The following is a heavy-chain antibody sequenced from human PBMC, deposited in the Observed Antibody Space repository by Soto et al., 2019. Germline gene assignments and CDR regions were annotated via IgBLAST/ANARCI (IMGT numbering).Heavy chain of an antibody. Sequence: KTSETLSLTCAVYGGSVNGYYWNWIRQPPGKGLEWIGEINHTGGTHYNPSLKSRVTMSVDTSKNQFSLRLSSVTAADTAIYYCANRITVFGLLIPPFDHWGQGTQVTVSS. CDR2: INHTGGT. J-gene: IGHJ5*02. CDR3: ANRITVFGLLIPPFDH. CDR1: GGSVNGYY. D-gene: IGHD3-3*01. V-gene: IGHV4-34*01.